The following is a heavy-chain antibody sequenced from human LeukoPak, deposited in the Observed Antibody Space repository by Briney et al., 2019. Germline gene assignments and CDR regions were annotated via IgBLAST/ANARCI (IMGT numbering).Heavy chain of an antibody. CDR1: GFTFSDYN. V-gene: IGHV3-21*01. CDR3: ASPYSSGWYRAEYFQH. D-gene: IGHD6-19*01. CDR2: ITSGTTYI. J-gene: IGHJ1*01. Sequence: GGSLRLSCAASGFTFSDYNMNWVRQSPEKGLEWVSSITSGTTYIYYADSVKGRFTISRDNAKNSLYLQMNSLRAEDTAVYYCASPYSSGWYRAEYFQHWGQGTLVTVSS.